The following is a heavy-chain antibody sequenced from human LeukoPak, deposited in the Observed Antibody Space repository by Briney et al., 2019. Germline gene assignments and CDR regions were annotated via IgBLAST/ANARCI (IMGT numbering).Heavy chain of an antibody. CDR1: GGSISSYY. CDR2: IYYSGST. Sequence: SETLSLTCTVSGGSISSYYWSWIRQPPGKGLEWIGYIYYSGSTNYNPSLKSRVTISVDTSKNQFSLKLSSVTAADTAVYYCARGYYDSSGYWVQFGIWGQGTMVTVSS. D-gene: IGHD3-22*01. V-gene: IGHV4-59*08. J-gene: IGHJ3*02. CDR3: ARGYYDSSGYWVQFGI.